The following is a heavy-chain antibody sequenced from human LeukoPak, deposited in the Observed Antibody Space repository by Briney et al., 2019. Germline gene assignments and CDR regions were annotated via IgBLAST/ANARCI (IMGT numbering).Heavy chain of an antibody. CDR1: GGTFSRYA. J-gene: IGHJ6*02. CDR2: IIPIFGTA. Sequence: SVKVSCKASGGTFSRYAISWVRQAPGQGLEWMGGIIPIFGTANYAQKFQGRVTITADESTSTAYMELSSLRSEDTAVYYCASTPLTGTTELDYYYGMDVWGQGTTVTVSS. D-gene: IGHD1-20*01. CDR3: ASTPLTGTTELDYYYGMDV. V-gene: IGHV1-69*13.